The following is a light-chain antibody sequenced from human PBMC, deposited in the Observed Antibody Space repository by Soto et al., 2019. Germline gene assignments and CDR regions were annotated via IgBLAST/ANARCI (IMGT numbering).Light chain of an antibody. CDR1: QIGSANY. CDR3: QHFGYPQWT. Sequence: LVLTQSPGTLSLSPGETAALSCRASQIGSANYLSWYQQKPGQAPRLLIYATSTRAPGIPDRFSGSGSATDFTLTINRLEPEDSAVYFCQHFGYPQWTFGRGTKVDI. CDR2: ATS. V-gene: IGKV3-20*01. J-gene: IGKJ1*01.